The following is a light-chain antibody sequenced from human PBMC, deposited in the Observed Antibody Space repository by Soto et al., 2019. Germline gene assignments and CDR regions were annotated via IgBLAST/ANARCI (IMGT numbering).Light chain of an antibody. Sequence: EIVMTQSPATLSVSPGERATLSCRASQSGSSNLAWYQQKPGQAPRLLIYGASTRATGIPARFSGSVSGTEFPLTIRRLQCADFGVYYCQQYNNSPWTVGQGTKVEIK. J-gene: IGKJ1*01. CDR2: GAS. CDR1: QSGSSN. V-gene: IGKV3-15*01. CDR3: QQYNNSPWT.